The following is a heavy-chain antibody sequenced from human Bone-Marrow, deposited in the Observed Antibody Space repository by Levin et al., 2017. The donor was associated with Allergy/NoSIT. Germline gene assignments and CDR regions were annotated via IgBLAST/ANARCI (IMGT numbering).Heavy chain of an antibody. Sequence: PSETLSLTCTVSGGSIRNFYWSWIRQPPGKGLEWIGYISSRGTTNYNPYLKSPVTISVDTSKNQFSLNLSSVTAADTALYYCARSGELVRENNWYFDLWGRGTLVTVSS. CDR2: ISSRGTT. CDR1: GGSIRNFY. V-gene: IGHV4-59*01. D-gene: IGHD6-6*01. CDR3: ARSGELVRENNWYFDL. J-gene: IGHJ2*01.